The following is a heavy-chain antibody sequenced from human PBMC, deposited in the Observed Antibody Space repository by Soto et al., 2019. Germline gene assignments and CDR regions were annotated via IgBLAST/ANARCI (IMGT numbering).Heavy chain of an antibody. CDR2: ISSGSTTI. D-gene: IGHD5-18*01. V-gene: IGHV3-48*02. CDR1: GFTLSSYS. CDR3: TRVRGYSYGHFDY. J-gene: IGHJ4*02. Sequence: PGGSLRLSCAASGFTLSSYSMNWVRQAPGKGLGWVSYISSGSTTIYYADSVKGRFTISRDNVENSLSLQMNSLRDEDTAVYYCTRVRGYSYGHFDYWGQGTLVTVSS.